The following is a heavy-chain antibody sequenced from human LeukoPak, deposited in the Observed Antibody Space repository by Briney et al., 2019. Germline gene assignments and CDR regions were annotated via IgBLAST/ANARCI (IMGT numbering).Heavy chain of an antibody. D-gene: IGHD6-6*01. Sequence: GESLKISCRGSGYTFHTYWIAWVRQMPGKGLEWMGVIYPDDSTTRYSPSFRGQVTMSVDKSVSTAYLQWNSLKASDTALYYCAIEDSGPSSVHGLDTFDIWGQGTMVTVSS. CDR3: AIEDSGPSSVHGLDTFDI. V-gene: IGHV5-51*01. CDR2: IYPDDSTT. J-gene: IGHJ3*02. CDR1: GYTFHTYW.